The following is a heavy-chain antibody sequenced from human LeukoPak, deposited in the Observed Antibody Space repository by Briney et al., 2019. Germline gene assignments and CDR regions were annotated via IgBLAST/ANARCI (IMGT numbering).Heavy chain of an antibody. CDR2: ISSNGGST. J-gene: IGHJ4*02. CDR3: VKDSDLVLTGYLFDY. V-gene: IGHV3-64D*06. Sequence: PGGSLRLSCSPSGFTFSSYAMHWVREAPGKGLEYVSAISSNGGSTYYADSVKGRFTISRDNSKNTLYLQMSSLRAEDTAVYYCVKDSDLVLTGYLFDYWGQGTLVIVSS. CDR1: GFTFSSYA. D-gene: IGHD3-9*01.